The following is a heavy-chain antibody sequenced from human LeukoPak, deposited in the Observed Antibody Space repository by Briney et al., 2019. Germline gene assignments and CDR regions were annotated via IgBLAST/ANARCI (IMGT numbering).Heavy chain of an antibody. V-gene: IGHV3-9*01. J-gene: IGHJ3*02. CDR2: ISWNSGSI. CDR3: AKAQTPYYYGSGSAFDI. CDR1: GFTFDDYA. D-gene: IGHD3-10*01. Sequence: GGSLRLSCAASGFTFDDYAMHWVRQAPGKGLEWVSGISWNSGSIGYADSVKGRFTISRDNAKNSLYLQMNSLRAEDTALHYCAKAQTPYYYGSGSAFDIWGQGTMVTVSS.